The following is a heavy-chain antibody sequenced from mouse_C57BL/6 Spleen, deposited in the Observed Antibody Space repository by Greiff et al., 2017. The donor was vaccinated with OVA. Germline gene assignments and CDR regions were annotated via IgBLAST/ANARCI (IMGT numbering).Heavy chain of an antibody. CDR3: ARRGITTVAYAMDY. CDR1: GYTFTSYW. D-gene: IGHD1-1*01. J-gene: IGHJ4*01. Sequence: VQLQQPGAELVMPGASVKLSCKASGYTFTSYWMHWVKQRPGQGLEWIGEIDPSDSYTNSNQQFKGKSTLTVDKSSSTAYMQLSSLTSEDSAVYYCARRGITTVAYAMDYWGQGTSVTVSS. V-gene: IGHV1-69*01. CDR2: IDPSDSYT.